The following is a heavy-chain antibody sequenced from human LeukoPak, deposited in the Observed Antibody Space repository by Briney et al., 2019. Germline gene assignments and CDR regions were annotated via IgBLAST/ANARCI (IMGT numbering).Heavy chain of an antibody. D-gene: IGHD6-13*01. Sequence: ASVKVSCKASGYTFTSYYMHWVRQAPGQGLEWMGIINPSGGSTSYAQKFQGRVTMTRDTSISTAYMELSRLRSDDTAVYYCARVSTGYSSSWYSTDWFDPWGQGTLVTVSS. CDR1: GYTFTSYY. CDR3: ARVSTGYSSSWYSTDWFDP. J-gene: IGHJ5*02. CDR2: INPSGGST. V-gene: IGHV1-46*01.